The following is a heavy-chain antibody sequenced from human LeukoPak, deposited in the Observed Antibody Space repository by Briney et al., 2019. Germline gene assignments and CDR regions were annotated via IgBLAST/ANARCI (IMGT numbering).Heavy chain of an antibody. CDR2: IYPGDSDT. CDR1: VYNFPSYW. V-gene: IGHV5-51*01. D-gene: IGHD1-1*01. J-gene: IGHJ4*02. Sequence: GEPLKISCKASVYNFPSYWIGWVCQLPGKGLEGVGIIYPGDSDTRYSPSFQGQVTTSVDRSITTAYLQWSSLRAADTAIYYCARASTLDYWGQGTLVTVSS. CDR3: ARASTLDY.